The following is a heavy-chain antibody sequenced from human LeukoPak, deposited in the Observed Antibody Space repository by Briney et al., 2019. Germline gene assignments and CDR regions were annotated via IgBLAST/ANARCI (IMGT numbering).Heavy chain of an antibody. D-gene: IGHD2-15*01. Sequence: KPSETLSLTCTVSGGSISSYYWGWIRQPPGKGLEWIGSIYYSGSTYYNPSLKSRVTISVDASKNHFSLKLSSVTAADTAVYYCARLPRYCSGGSCYGGYFDYWGQGTLVTVSS. V-gene: IGHV4-39*01. CDR2: IYYSGST. CDR3: ARLPRYCSGGSCYGGYFDY. J-gene: IGHJ4*02. CDR1: GGSISSYY.